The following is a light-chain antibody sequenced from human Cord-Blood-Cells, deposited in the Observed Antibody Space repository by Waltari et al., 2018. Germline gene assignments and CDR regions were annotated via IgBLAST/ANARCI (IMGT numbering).Light chain of an antibody. Sequence: DIQRTQSPSSLSASVGDRVNITCRARQSIGSYLTWYQQKPGKAPKLLIYAASSLQSGVPSRFSGTGSGTDFTLTISSLQPEDFATYYCQQSYSTPYSFGQGTKLEIK. V-gene: IGKV1-39*01. CDR1: QSIGSY. J-gene: IGKJ2*03. CDR3: QQSYSTPYS. CDR2: AAS.